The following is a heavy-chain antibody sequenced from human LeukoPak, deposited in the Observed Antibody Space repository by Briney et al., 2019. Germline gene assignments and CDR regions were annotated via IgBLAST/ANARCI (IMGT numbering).Heavy chain of an antibody. Sequence: GSLRLSCAASGFTFGSYAMSWVRQAPGKGLEWVSAISGSGGSTYYADSVKGRFTISRDNSQNTLYLQMNSLRAEDTAVYYCARDYADYVGYFFFDYWGQGTLVTVSS. V-gene: IGHV3-23*01. CDR3: ARDYADYVGYFFFDY. D-gene: IGHD4-17*01. CDR2: ISGSGGST. J-gene: IGHJ4*02. CDR1: GFTFGSYA.